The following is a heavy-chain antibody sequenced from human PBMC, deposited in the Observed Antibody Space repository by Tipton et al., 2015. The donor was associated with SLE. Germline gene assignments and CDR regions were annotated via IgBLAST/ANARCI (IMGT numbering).Heavy chain of an antibody. CDR2: ISGSGVTT. Sequence: GSLRLSCAASGFTFNNYVMAWVRQAPGKGLEWVSAISGSGVTTYYADSVKGRFTISRDNSQDTLYLQLNSLRAEDTAIYYCAMSSATLTHYFDYWGQGTLVTVSS. J-gene: IGHJ4*02. CDR1: GFTFNNYV. V-gene: IGHV3-23*01. CDR3: AMSSATLTHYFDY. D-gene: IGHD3-10*01.